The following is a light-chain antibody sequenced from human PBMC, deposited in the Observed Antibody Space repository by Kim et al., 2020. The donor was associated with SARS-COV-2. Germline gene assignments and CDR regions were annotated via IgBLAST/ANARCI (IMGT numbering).Light chain of an antibody. Sequence: SSELTQDPAVSVALGQTVRITCQGDSLRSYYASWYQQKPGQAPVLVIYGKNNRPSGIPDRFSGSSSGNTASLTITWAQAEDEADYYCNSRDSSGNNLVVF. V-gene: IGLV3-19*01. CDR1: SLRSYY. J-gene: IGLJ2*01. CDR2: GKN. CDR3: NSRDSSGNNLVV.